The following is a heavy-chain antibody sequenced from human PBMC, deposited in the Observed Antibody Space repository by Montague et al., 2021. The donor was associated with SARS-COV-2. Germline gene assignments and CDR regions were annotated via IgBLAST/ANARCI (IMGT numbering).Heavy chain of an antibody. CDR3: ARDYCSGGICYEGYGMDV. CDR2: IYSGGNT. CDR1: GFTVTYNY. D-gene: IGHD2-15*01. J-gene: IGHJ6*02. Sequence: SLRLSCAASGFTVTYNYMSWVRQAPGKGLEWVSVIYSGGNTYYADSVKGRFTISSDDSKNTLYLQMNSLRAEDTAVYYCARDYCSGGICYEGYGMDVWGQGTTVTVSS. V-gene: IGHV3-53*01.